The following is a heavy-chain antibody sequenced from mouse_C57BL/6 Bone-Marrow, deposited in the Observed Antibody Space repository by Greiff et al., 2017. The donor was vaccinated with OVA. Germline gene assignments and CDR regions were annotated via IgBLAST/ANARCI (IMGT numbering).Heavy chain of an antibody. CDR1: GYTFTSYW. CDR3: TRAILRSRAY. CDR2: IYPGNSDT. D-gene: IGHD1-1*01. V-gene: IGHV1-5*01. Sequence: EVQRVESGTVLARPGASVKMSCKTSGYTFTSYWMHWVKQRPGQGLEWIGAIYPGNSDTSYNQKFKGKDKLTAVKSASTAYMELISLTHLYSAVSYCTRAILRSRAYWGQGTLVTVSA. J-gene: IGHJ3*01.